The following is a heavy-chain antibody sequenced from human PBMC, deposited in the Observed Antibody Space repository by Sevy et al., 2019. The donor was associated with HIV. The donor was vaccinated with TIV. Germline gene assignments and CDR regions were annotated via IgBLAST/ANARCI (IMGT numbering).Heavy chain of an antibody. Sequence: GGSLRLSCKASGFIFSRYGVHWVRQAPGKGLEWVAFIRYDGSNKYYADSVKGRFTISRDNSKNTLYLQMNSLRAEDTAVYYCAKDEGITMVQGVINAFDIWGQGTMVTVSS. D-gene: IGHD3-10*01. CDR2: IRYDGSNK. J-gene: IGHJ3*02. CDR3: AKDEGITMVQGVINAFDI. CDR1: GFIFSRYG. V-gene: IGHV3-30*02.